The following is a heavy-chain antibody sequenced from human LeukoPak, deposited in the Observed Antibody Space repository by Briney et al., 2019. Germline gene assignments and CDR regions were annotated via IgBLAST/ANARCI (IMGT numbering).Heavy chain of an antibody. Sequence: SETLSLTCTVSGGSINNYYWSWLQQPPGKGLEWIGYIYYRGSTNYNPSLKSRVTFSVDTSKNQFSLKLNSVTAADTAVYYCARGGDYGDLRYFDYWGQGTLVTVSS. D-gene: IGHD4-17*01. CDR3: ARGGDYGDLRYFDY. V-gene: IGHV4-59*01. J-gene: IGHJ4*02. CDR2: IYYRGST. CDR1: GGSINNYY.